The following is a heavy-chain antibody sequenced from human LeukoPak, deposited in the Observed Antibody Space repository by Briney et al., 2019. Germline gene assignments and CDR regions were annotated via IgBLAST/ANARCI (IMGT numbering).Heavy chain of an antibody. V-gene: IGHV4-59*08. CDR3: AGLRSRAFDI. D-gene: IGHD6-6*01. J-gene: IGHJ3*02. CDR1: GGSTISHY. CDR2: TYYTGTT. Sequence: SETLSLTCTVSGGSTISHYWSWLRQPPGKGLEWIAYTYYTGTTNYNPSLKSRFTISIDTSKNQFSLRLNSVTAADTAVYYCAGLRSRAFDIWGPGTMVSVSS.